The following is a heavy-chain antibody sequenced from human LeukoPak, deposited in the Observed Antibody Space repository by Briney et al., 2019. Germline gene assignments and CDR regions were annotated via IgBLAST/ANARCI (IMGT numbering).Heavy chain of an antibody. D-gene: IGHD2-2*01. J-gene: IGHJ3*02. CDR3: ARPRYRSSTSCRGAFDI. V-gene: IGHV4-38-2*01. CDR1: GYSISSGYY. CDR2: IYHSGST. Sequence: PSETLSLTCAVSGYSISSGYYWGWIRQPPGKGLEWIGSIYHSGSTYYNPSLKSRVTISVDTSKNQFSLKLSSVTAADTAVYYCARPRYRSSTSCRGAFDIWGQGTMVTVSS.